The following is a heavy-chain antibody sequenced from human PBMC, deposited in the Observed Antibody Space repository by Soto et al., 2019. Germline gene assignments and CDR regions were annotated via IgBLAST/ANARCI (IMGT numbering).Heavy chain of an antibody. V-gene: IGHV4-34*01. Sequence: QVQLQQWGAGLLKPSETLSLTCAVYGGSFSGYYWSWIRQPPGKGLEWIGEVNHSGSTNYNPSLKSRVTISVDTSKNQFSLKLSSVTAADTAVYYCARYPPGGVTSYNWFDPWGQGTLVTVSS. CDR2: VNHSGST. D-gene: IGHD4-17*01. CDR3: ARYPPGGVTSYNWFDP. J-gene: IGHJ5*02. CDR1: GGSFSGYY.